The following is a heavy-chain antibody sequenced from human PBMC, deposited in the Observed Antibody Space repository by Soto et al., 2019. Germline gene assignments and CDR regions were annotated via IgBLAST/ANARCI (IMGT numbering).Heavy chain of an antibody. J-gene: IGHJ6*02. CDR1: GFTFSSYA. Sequence: GGSLRLSCAASGFTFSSYAMSWVRQAPGKGLEWVSAISGSGGSTYYADSVKGRFTISRDNSKNTLYLQMNSLRAEDTAVYYCAKGGAAAGTIDYYYYYGMDVWGQGTTVTVSS. V-gene: IGHV3-23*01. CDR2: ISGSGGST. CDR3: AKGGAAAGTIDYYYYYGMDV. D-gene: IGHD6-13*01.